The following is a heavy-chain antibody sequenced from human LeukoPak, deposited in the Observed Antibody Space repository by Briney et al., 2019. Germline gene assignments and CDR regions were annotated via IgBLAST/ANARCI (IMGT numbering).Heavy chain of an antibody. CDR3: ARAQYSSSWYRGVY. V-gene: IGHV3-21*01. D-gene: IGHD6-13*01. CDR1: GFTFSSYS. Sequence: GGSLRLSCAASGFTFSSYSMSWVRQAPGKGLEWVSSVSSSSSYIYYADSVKGRFTISRDNAKNSLYLQMNSLRAEDTAVYYCARAQYSSSWYRGVYWGQGTLVTVSS. CDR2: VSSSSSYI. J-gene: IGHJ4*02.